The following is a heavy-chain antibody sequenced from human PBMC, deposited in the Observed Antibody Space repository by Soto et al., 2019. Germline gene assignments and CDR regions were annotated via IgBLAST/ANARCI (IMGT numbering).Heavy chain of an antibody. CDR2: TYYRSKWYN. Sequence: SQTHSLTCGHSRDSVFGNIAAWNWIRQSPWIGLEWLGRTYYRSKWYNDYAVSVKSRITATPDTSKNQFSRHLNSVTPEDTAVYYCAREFPYYGSSDRYFDYWGQGALVTVSS. J-gene: IGHJ4*02. D-gene: IGHD3-3*01. CDR3: AREFPYYGSSDRYFDY. V-gene: IGHV6-1*01. CDR1: RDSVFGNIAA.